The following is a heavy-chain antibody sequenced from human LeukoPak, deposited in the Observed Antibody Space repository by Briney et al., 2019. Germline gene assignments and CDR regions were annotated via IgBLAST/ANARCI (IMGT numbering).Heavy chain of an antibody. J-gene: IGHJ4*02. Sequence: SLRPSRAPSGLTFSGDTMNWVPQAPREGLEWGSAISSRVSYINNAHSVKVRFTIYKNNPKNTSYLQMNSLRAEDPPVNYCARGSSTHGECYFDYWGQGTLVTVSS. CDR2: ISSRVSYI. CDR1: GLTFSGDT. D-gene: IGHD2-2*01. V-gene: IGHV3-21*04. CDR3: ARGSSTHGECYFDY.